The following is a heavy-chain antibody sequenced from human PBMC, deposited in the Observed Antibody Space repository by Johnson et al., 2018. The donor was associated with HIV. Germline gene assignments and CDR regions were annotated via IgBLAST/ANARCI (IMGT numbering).Heavy chain of an antibody. J-gene: IGHJ3*02. Sequence: QVLLVESGGGLVKPGGSLRLSCAASGFTFSDYYMSWIRQAPGKGLEWVSYISSSGSTIYYADSVKGRFTISRDNAKNSLYMQMNSLRAEDTAVYYRARDNPSRMAAAFDIWGQGTMVTVSS. CDR2: ISSSGSTI. V-gene: IGHV3-11*04. D-gene: IGHD1-14*01. CDR3: ARDNPSRMAAAFDI. CDR1: GFTFSDYY.